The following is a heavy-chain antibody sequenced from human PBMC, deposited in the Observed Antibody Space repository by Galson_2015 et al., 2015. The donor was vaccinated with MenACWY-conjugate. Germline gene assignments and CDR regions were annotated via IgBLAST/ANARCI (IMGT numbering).Heavy chain of an antibody. CDR1: GYSFNNYW. Sequence: QSGAEVKKPGESLEISCKGSGYSFNNYWIGWVRQMPGKGLEWMGIIYPGDSHTRYSPSFQGQVTISADMSINTAYLQWNSLKASDTGIYYCARLAGTWGRSGWDDTFEIWGQGTMVTVSS. CDR2: IYPGDSHT. J-gene: IGHJ3*02. CDR3: ARLAGTWGRSGWDDTFEI. D-gene: IGHD3-10*01. V-gene: IGHV5-51*03.